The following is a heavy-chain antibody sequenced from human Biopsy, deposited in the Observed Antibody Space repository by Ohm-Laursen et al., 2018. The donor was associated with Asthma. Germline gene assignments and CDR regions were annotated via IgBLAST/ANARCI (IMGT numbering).Heavy chain of an antibody. V-gene: IGHV3-30*04. CDR1: GFTFDNYT. J-gene: IGHJ6*02. CDR3: ARGGLHYYEYYGMDV. Sequence: RLSCAAAGFTFDNYTMHWVRQAPGKGLEWVTIISYDGRNTYYADSVEGRFTISRDNSKNTLFLQMSSLRPKDTAVYYCARGGLHYYEYYGMDVWGQGTTVTVSS. D-gene: IGHD2-21*02. CDR2: ISYDGRNT.